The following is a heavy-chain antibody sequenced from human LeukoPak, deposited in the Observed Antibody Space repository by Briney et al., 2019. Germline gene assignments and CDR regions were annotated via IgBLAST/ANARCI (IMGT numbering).Heavy chain of an antibody. CDR2: ISGTVGSP. Sequence: PGGSLRLSCAPSVFTFCSYAMGAVPQAPREGLGWVSAISGTVGSPSYTDSAKGRFTIYRDNSKNTLYLQMNSLRAEDTAGYYFAKVIDSYASLDYWGQGTLVTVSS. CDR3: AKVIDSYASLDY. CDR1: VFTFCSYA. V-gene: IGHV3-23*01. D-gene: IGHD5-18*01. J-gene: IGHJ4*02.